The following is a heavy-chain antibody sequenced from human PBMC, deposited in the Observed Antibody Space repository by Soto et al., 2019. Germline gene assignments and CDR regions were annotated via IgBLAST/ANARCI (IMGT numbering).Heavy chain of an antibody. Sequence: QVQLQESGPGLVKPSETLSLTCTISGGSISSYYWSWIRQPPGKGLESIGYIYDSGSTNYNPSLESRVTISLDTSKNQFPLTLTSVTAADTAVYYCAAPPRYWGQGTLVTVSS. CDR3: AAPPRY. D-gene: IGHD6-6*01. CDR1: GGSISSYY. CDR2: IYDSGST. J-gene: IGHJ4*02. V-gene: IGHV4-59*01.